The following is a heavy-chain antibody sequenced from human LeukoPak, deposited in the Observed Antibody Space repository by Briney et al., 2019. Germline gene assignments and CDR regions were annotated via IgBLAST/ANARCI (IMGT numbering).Heavy chain of an antibody. CDR2: IKQDGSGK. V-gene: IGHV3-7*01. D-gene: IGHD6-13*01. Sequence: GGSLRLSCAASGLTFSSYWMSWVRQAPGKGLEWVANIKQDGSGKYYVDSVKGRFTISRDNAKNSLYLQMNSLRAEDTAVYYCARSLFRQQVEPFDYWGQGTLVTVSS. CDR1: GLTFSSYW. CDR3: ARSLFRQQVEPFDY. J-gene: IGHJ4*02.